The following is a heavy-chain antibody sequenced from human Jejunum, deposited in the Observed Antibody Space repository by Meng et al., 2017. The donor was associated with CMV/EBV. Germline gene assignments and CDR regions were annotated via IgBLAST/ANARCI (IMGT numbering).Heavy chain of an antibody. CDR2: ISSSGNT. D-gene: IGHD3-22*01. CDR1: GDSINNNF. V-gene: IGHV4-4*07. J-gene: IGHJ4*02. Sequence: QVHRDGAGPGPVRPSETLSLTCSVSGDSINNNFWSWIRPPAGKKLEWIGRISSSGNTNYPPSFKSRVIMSLDTSNNQFFLKLTSVTAADTALYYCARGESRGYYYFDYWGQGILVTVSS. CDR3: ARGESRGYYYFDY.